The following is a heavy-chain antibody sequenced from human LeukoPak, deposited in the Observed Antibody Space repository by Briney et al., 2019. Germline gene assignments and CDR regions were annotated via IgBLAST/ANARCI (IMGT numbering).Heavy chain of an antibody. J-gene: IGHJ4*02. V-gene: IGHV3-53*01. D-gene: IGHD3-22*01. CDR2: IYSGGST. Sequence: PGGSLRLSCAASGFTVSSNYMSWVRQAPGKGLEWVSVIYSGGSTYYADSVKGRFTISRDNAKNSLYLQMNSLRAEDTAVYYCARLRYESSGYYSIFDYWGQGTLVTVSS. CDR3: ARLRYESSGYYSIFDY. CDR1: GFTVSSNY.